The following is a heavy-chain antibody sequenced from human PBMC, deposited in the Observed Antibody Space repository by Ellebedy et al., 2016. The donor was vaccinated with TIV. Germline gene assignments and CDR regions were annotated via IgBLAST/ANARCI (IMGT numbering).Heavy chain of an antibody. CDR3: ASHMVRESTWFDP. CDR1: GGSISSSSYY. CDR2: IYYSGIT. Sequence: MPSETLSLTCTVSGGSISSSSYYWGWIRQPPGKGLEWIGSIYYSGITYYNPSLKSRLTISVDTSKNQFSLKLSSVTAAETAMYFCASHMVRESTWFDPWGQGALVTVSS. D-gene: IGHD3-10*01. J-gene: IGHJ5*02. V-gene: IGHV4-39*01.